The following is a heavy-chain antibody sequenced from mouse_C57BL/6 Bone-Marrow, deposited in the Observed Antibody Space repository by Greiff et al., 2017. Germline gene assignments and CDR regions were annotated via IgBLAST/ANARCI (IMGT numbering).Heavy chain of an antibody. D-gene: IGHD1-1*01. CDR3: ARRTTVVAPQYWYFDV. CDR1: GYSITSGYY. Sequence: EVQLLESGPGLVKPSQSLSLTCSVTGYSITSGYYWNWIRRFPGNKLEWMGYISYDGSNNYNPSLKNRISITRDTSKNQFFLKLNSVTTEDTATYYCARRTTVVAPQYWYFDVWGTGTTVTVSS. V-gene: IGHV3-6*01. J-gene: IGHJ1*03. CDR2: ISYDGSN.